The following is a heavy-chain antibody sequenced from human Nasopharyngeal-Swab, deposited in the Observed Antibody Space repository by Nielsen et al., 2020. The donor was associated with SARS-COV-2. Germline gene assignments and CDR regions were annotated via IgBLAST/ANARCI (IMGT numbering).Heavy chain of an antibody. J-gene: IGHJ4*02. D-gene: IGHD3-9*01. CDR1: GFTFTSYA. CDR2: VNGNGADT. Sequence: GESLKISCAASGFTFTSYAMNWVRQAPGKGLEWLSAVNGNGADTYYADSVKGRFTISEDNSKNTLYLHMNSLRAEDTAVYYCAKDLTGYYAPIGQWGQGVLVTVSS. CDR3: AKDLTGYYAPIGQ. V-gene: IGHV3-23*01.